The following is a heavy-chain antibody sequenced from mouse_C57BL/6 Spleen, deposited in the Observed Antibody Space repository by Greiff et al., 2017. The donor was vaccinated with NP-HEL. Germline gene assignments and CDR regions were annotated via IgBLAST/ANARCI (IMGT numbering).Heavy chain of an antibody. J-gene: IGHJ2*01. CDR3: ARGLLLYYFDY. CDR2: INPNNGGT. CDR1: GYTFTDYY. Sequence: VQLQQSGPELVKPGASVKISCKASGYTFTDYYMNWVKQSHGKSLEWIGDINPNNGGTSYNQKFKGKATLTVDKSSSTAYMELRSLTSEDSAVYYCARGLLLYYFDYWGQGTTLTVSS. D-gene: IGHD2-13*01. V-gene: IGHV1-26*01.